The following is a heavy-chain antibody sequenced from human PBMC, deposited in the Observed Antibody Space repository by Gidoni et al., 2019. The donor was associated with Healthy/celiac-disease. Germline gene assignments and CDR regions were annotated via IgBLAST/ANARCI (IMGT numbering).Heavy chain of an antibody. CDR1: GFTFDDYA. CDR3: AKDSTIYYDSSGYYY. D-gene: IGHD3-22*01. Sequence: EVPLVASGGGLVQPGRSLRLSCAASGFTFDDYAMHWVRQAPGKGLEWVSGISWNSGSIGYADAVKGRFTISRDNAKNSLYLQMNSLRAEDTALYYCAKDSTIYYDSSGYYYWGQGTLVTVSS. V-gene: IGHV3-9*01. CDR2: ISWNSGSI. J-gene: IGHJ4*02.